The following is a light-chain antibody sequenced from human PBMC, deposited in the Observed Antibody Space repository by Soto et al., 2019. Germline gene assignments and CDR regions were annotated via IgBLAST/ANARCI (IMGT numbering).Light chain of an antibody. CDR2: KAS. V-gene: IGKV1-5*03. CDR3: QQYNGYPWT. Sequence: DIQMTQSPSTLSASVGDRVTITCRASQSISSWLAWYQQKPGKAPKLLIYKASSLESGVPSEFSGSGSGTEFTLTISSLQPDDSATYYCQQYNGYPWTFGQGTKVEIK. J-gene: IGKJ1*01. CDR1: QSISSW.